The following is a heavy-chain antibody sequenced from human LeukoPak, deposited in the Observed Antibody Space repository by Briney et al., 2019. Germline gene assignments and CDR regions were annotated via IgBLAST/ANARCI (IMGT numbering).Heavy chain of an antibody. CDR1: GFTFSSYW. J-gene: IGHJ4*02. D-gene: IGHD1-26*01. Sequence: GGSLRLSCAASGFTFSSYWMSWVRQAPGKGLEWVANIKQDGSEKYYVDSVKGRFTISRDNAKNSLYLQMNSLRAENTAVYYCARDKVVGTTYFDYWGQGTLVTVSS. CDR2: IKQDGSEK. CDR3: ARDKVVGTTYFDY. V-gene: IGHV3-7*01.